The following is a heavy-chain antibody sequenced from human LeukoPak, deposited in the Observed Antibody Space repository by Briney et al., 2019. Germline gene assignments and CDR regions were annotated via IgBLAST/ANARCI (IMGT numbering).Heavy chain of an antibody. J-gene: IGHJ4*02. V-gene: IGHV3-33*01. D-gene: IGHD2-8*01. CDR2: IWYDGSNK. CDR3: ARERRPMVYFDY. Sequence: GGSLRLSCAASGFIFSSYGMHWVRQAPVKGLEWVAVIWYDGSNKYYANSVKGRFTISRDSSKNTLSLQMNSLRAEDTAVYYCARERRPMVYFDYWGQGTLVTVSS. CDR1: GFIFSSYG.